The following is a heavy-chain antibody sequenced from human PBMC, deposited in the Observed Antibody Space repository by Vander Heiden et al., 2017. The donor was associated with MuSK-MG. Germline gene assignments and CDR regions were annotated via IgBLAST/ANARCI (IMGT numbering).Heavy chain of an antibody. J-gene: IGHJ4*02. Sequence: EVQLVESGGGWVKPGGALRLSCASSGFSFSSYSMNWVRQAPGKRLEWVSSISSSSSYIYYADSVKGRFTISRDNAKNSLYLQMNSLRAEDTAVYYCASPRAPDFDYWGQGTLVTVSS. V-gene: IGHV3-21*01. CDR3: ASPRAPDFDY. CDR2: ISSSSSYI. CDR1: GFSFSSYS.